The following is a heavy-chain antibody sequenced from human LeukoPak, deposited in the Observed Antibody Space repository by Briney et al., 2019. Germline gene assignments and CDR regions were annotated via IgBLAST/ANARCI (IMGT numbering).Heavy chain of an antibody. V-gene: IGHV3-21*06. CDR3: ARDRAVIRYFDY. CDR1: GFTFNSYT. CDR2: ISSISSYI. D-gene: IGHD6-19*01. J-gene: IGHJ4*02. Sequence: GGSLRLSCAASGFTFNSYTMNWVRQAPGKGLEWVSSISSISSYIYYADSVKGRFTISRENAKNSTYLQMNSLRVEDTAVYYCARDRAVIRYFDYWGQGTLVTVSS.